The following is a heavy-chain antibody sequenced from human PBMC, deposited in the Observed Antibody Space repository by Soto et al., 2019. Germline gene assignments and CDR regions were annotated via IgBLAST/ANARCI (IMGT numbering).Heavy chain of an antibody. CDR2: ITYDGSNQ. CDR1: GFSFSRFA. Sequence: QVQLVESGGDVVQPGRSLRPSCAGSGFSFSRFAIHWVRQAPGKGLEWVAVITYDGSNQYYADSVKGRFTVSRDNSRSTVYLQMNNLRSEDTAIYYCARLFGGYSGSHADEFDIWGQGTMVPVSS. CDR3: ARLFGGYSGSHADEFDI. J-gene: IGHJ3*02. V-gene: IGHV3-30-3*01. D-gene: IGHD1-26*01.